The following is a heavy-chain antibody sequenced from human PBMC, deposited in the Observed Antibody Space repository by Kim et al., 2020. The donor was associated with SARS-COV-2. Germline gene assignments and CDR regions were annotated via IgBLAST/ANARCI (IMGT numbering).Heavy chain of an antibody. Sequence: NTNYYQKFQGKVTITRDTSARTAYMELRSLRSEDTAVYYCARGLGDYGDYWGQGTLVTVSS. CDR3: ARGLGDYGDY. V-gene: IGHV1-3*01. J-gene: IGHJ4*02. D-gene: IGHD6-6*01. CDR2: NT.